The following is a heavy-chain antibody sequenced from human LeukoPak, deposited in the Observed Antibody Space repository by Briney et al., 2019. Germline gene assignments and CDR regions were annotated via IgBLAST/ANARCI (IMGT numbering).Heavy chain of an antibody. Sequence: ASVKVSCKASGYSFTAYYMHWVRQAPGQGLEWMGWMHPGSGDTNYAQNFQGRVTWTRDTSINTAYMELSGLTSDDTAMYYCARLPTGVAGTVDFWGQGTLVTVSS. V-gene: IGHV1-2*02. CDR2: MHPGSGDT. D-gene: IGHD6-19*01. CDR3: ARLPTGVAGTVDF. CDR1: GYSFTAYY. J-gene: IGHJ4*02.